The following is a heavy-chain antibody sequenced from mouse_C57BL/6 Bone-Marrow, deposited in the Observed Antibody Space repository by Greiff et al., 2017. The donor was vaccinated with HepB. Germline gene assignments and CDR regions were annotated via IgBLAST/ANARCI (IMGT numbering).Heavy chain of an antibody. Sequence: EVQLQESGGGLVKPGGSLKLSCAASGFTFSDYGMHWVRQAPEKGLEWVAYISSGSSTIYYADTVKGRFTISRDNAKNTLFLQMTSLRSEDTAMYYCARTAMVTTDLDYWGQGTTLTVSS. D-gene: IGHD2-2*01. V-gene: IGHV5-17*01. CDR1: GFTFSDYG. J-gene: IGHJ2*01. CDR2: ISSGSSTI. CDR3: ARTAMVTTDLDY.